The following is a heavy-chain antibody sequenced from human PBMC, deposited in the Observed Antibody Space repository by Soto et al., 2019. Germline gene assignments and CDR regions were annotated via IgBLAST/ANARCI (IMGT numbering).Heavy chain of an antibody. Sequence: QVQLVESGGGVVQPGRSLRLSCAASGFTFSSYAMHWVRQAPGKGLEWVAVISYDGSKKYYADSVKGRFTISRDNSKNTRYLQMNSLRAEDTAVYYCARARLDTPALDYWGQGTLVTVSS. D-gene: IGHD2-2*01. CDR2: ISYDGSKK. V-gene: IGHV3-30-3*01. CDR3: ARARLDTPALDY. J-gene: IGHJ4*02. CDR1: GFTFSSYA.